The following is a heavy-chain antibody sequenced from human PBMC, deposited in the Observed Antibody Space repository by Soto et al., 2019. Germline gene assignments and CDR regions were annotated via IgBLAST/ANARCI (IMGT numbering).Heavy chain of an antibody. V-gene: IGHV5-51*01. J-gene: IGHJ5*02. CDR2: IYPGDSDT. Sequence: PGESLKISCQGSGYSFTSYWIGWVRQMPGKGLEWMGIIYPGDSDTRYSPSFQGQVTISVDKPFSTAYLQWSSLKASDTAMYYFARLQGGYYTGSSVWFEPWGQGTLVPVSP. CDR1: GYSFTSYW. CDR3: ARLQGGYYTGSSVWFEP. D-gene: IGHD3-3*01.